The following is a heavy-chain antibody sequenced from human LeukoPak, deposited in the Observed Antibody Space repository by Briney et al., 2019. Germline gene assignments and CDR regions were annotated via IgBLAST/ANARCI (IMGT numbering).Heavy chain of an antibody. CDR2: IYPADSDT. Sequence: KRGESLKISCKGSGYSFTHYWIGLVRQMPGKGLESVGIIYPADSDTTYSPSFQGQVTISADKSISTVYLQWSSLKASDTAMYYCARQSRDGSKTRGYYFDYWGQGTLVTVSS. V-gene: IGHV5-51*01. D-gene: IGHD3-10*01. CDR1: GYSFTHYW. J-gene: IGHJ4*02. CDR3: ARQSRDGSKTRGYYFDY.